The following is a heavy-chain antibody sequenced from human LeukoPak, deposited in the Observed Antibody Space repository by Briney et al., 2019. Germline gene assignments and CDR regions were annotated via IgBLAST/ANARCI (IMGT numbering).Heavy chain of an antibody. CDR2: IYYSGDT. J-gene: IGHJ4*02. D-gene: IGHD3-22*01. Sequence: SETLSLTCTVSGGSINSRSYYWGWIRQPPGKGLEWIGSIYYSGDTYYNPSLKSRVTISIDTSKNQFSLKLTSVTAADTAVYYCARERSRRGFNYYDSSGTFDYWGQGTLVTVSS. V-gene: IGHV4-39*07. CDR1: GGSINSRSYY. CDR3: ARERSRRGFNYYDSSGTFDY.